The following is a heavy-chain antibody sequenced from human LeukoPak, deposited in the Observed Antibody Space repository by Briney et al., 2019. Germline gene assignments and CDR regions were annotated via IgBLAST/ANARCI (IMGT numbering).Heavy chain of an antibody. D-gene: IGHD1-26*01. CDR3: ARVDVVSGSYFYYYYGMDV. J-gene: IGHJ6*02. V-gene: IGHV1-69*13. CDR1: GGTFSSYV. Sequence: ASVKVSCKASGGTFSSYVIGWVRQAPGQGLEWMGGIIPIFGTANYAQKFQGRVTITADESTSTAYMELSSLRSEDTAVYYCARVDVVSGSYFYYYYGMDVWGQGATVTVSS. CDR2: IIPIFGTA.